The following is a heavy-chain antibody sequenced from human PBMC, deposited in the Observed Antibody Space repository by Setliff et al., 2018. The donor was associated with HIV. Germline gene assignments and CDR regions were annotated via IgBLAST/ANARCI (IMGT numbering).Heavy chain of an antibody. Sequence: SETLSLTCAVHGGSLSGYYWTWIRQPQGRGLQWIAEINEGGNTYTNPSLQSRVTISVDTSKNQVFLRLTSVTAADTAVYYCARRPISPFTLTTAMLDPWGQGTLGTVS. D-gene: IGHD3-16*01. J-gene: IGHJ5*02. V-gene: IGHV4-34*01. CDR1: GGSLSGYY. CDR2: INEGGNT. CDR3: ARRPISPFTLTTAMLDP.